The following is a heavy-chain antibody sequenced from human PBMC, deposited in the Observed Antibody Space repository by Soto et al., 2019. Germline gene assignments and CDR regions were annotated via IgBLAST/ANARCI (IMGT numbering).Heavy chain of an antibody. CDR1: GFTFSSYA. Sequence: EVQLLESGGGLVQPGGSLRLSCAASGFTFSSYAXXXXXQAPGKGLEWVSAISGXGXXTXXXDSVKGRFTISRDNXXXXXXXXXXXXXXXXXXXXXXXXXXXXYWGQGTLVTVSS. CDR2: ISGXGXXT. J-gene: IGHJ4*02. V-gene: IGHV3-23*01. CDR3: XXXXXXY.